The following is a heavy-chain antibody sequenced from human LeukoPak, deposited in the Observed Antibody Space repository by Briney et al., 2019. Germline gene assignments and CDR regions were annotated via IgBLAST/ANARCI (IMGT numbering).Heavy chain of an antibody. CDR2: IIPILGIA. D-gene: IGHD5-18*01. CDR1: GGTFSSYA. CDR3: AGGEDTAMVTLDY. J-gene: IGHJ4*02. Sequence: GASVKVSCKASGGTFSSYAISWVRQAPGQGLEWMGRIIPILGIANYAQKLQGRVTITADKSTSTAYMELSSPRSEDTAVYYCAGGEDTAMVTLDYWGQGTLVTVSS. V-gene: IGHV1-69*04.